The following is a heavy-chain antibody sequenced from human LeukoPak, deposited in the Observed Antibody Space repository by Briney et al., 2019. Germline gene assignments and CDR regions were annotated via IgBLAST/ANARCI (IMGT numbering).Heavy chain of an antibody. CDR3: ALLGGWYVSSYFDY. CDR2: INPNSGGT. J-gene: IGHJ4*02. CDR1: GYTFTGYY. D-gene: IGHD6-19*01. V-gene: IGHV1-2*06. Sequence: ASVKVSCKASGYTFTGYYMHWVRQAPGQGLEWMGRINPNSGGTNYAQKFQGRVTMTRDTSISTAYMELSRLGSDDTAVYYCALLGGWYVSSYFDYWGQGTLVTVSS.